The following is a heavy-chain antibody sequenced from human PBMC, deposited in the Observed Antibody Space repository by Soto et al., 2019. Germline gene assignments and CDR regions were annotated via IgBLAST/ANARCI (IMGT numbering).Heavy chain of an antibody. Sequence: ASVKVSCKASGYTFTSYGISWVRQAPGQGLEWMGGIIPIFGTANYAQKFQGRVTITADESTSTAYMELSSLRSEDTAVYYCARSQLLITGDPAGMDVWGQGTTVTVSS. CDR2: IIPIFGTA. V-gene: IGHV1-69*13. CDR1: GYTFTSYG. J-gene: IGHJ6*02. CDR3: ARSQLLITGDPAGMDV. D-gene: IGHD7-27*01.